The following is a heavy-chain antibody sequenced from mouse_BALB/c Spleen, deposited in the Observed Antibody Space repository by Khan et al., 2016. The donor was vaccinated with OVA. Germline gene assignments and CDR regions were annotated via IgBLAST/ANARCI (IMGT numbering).Heavy chain of an antibody. D-gene: IGHD1-1*01. CDR1: CYSIPSDYA. CDR3: SSGRLLHRYPDYFDY. J-gene: IGHJ2*01. Sequence: EVQLVESGPGLLKPSQSLSLTCPVTCYSIPSDYAWNWIRQFPGNKLEWMAYIGYSGSTTYNPSLRSRISITRDTSKNQFFLQLNSVTTEDKEPFYCSSGRLLHRYPDYFDYLGQGTTLTVSS. V-gene: IGHV3-2*02. CDR2: IGYSGST.